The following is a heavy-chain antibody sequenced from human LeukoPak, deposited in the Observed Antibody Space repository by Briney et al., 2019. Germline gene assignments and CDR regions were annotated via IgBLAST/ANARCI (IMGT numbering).Heavy chain of an antibody. CDR2: ISHSGST. D-gene: IGHD4-17*01. V-gene: IGHV4-34*01. J-gene: IGHJ4*02. Sequence: PSETLSLTCAVYGGSFSGYYWSWIRQPPGKGLEWIGEISHSGSTNYNPSLKSRVTISVDTSKNQFSLKLSSVTAADTAVYYCARITVTTTPDDYRGQGTLVTVSS. CDR3: ARITVTTTPDDY. CDR1: GGSFSGYY.